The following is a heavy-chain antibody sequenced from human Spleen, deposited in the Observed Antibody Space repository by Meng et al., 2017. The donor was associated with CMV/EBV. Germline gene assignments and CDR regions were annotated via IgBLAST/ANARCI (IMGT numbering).Heavy chain of an antibody. CDR2: VSKRGRAS. CDR3: ARGLEDDFWSGYYGPYFDY. Sequence: GGSLRLSCVASGFAFSSYTMNWVRQAPGKGLEWIAYVSKRGRASYYTDSVKGRFTTSRDNTENSLSLQMDSLRAEDTAMYFCARGLEDDFWSGYYGPYFDYWGQGVLVTVSS. D-gene: IGHD3-3*01. V-gene: IGHV3-48*04. J-gene: IGHJ4*02. CDR1: GFAFSSYT.